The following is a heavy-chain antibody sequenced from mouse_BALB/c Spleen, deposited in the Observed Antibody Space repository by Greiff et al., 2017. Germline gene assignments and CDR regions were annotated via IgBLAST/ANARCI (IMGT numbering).Heavy chain of an antibody. Sequence: EVQRVESGGGLVQPGGSLKLSCAASGFTFSSYGMSWVRQTPDKRLELVATINSNGGSTYYPDSVKGRFTISRDNAKNTLYLQMSSLKSEDTAMYYCARDAGYYDAMDYWGQGTSVTVSS. CDR2: INSNGGST. CDR3: ARDAGYYDAMDY. J-gene: IGHJ4*01. D-gene: IGHD2-2*01. CDR1: GFTFSSYG. V-gene: IGHV5-6-3*01.